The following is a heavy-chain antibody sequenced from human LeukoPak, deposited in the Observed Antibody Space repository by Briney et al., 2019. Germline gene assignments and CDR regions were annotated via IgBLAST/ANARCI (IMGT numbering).Heavy chain of an antibody. CDR2: IKQDGSEE. D-gene: IGHD6-13*01. V-gene: IGHV3-7*05. J-gene: IGHJ5*02. CDR1: GFTFRSYW. Sequence: GGSLRLSCVASGFTFRSYWMTWVRQAPGKGLEWVANIKQDGSEEYYVDSVKGRFTISRDNAKNSLYLQMNSLRAEDTAVYYCARAGNGWIAAAGTEWFDPWGQGTLVTVSS. CDR3: ARAGNGWIAAAGTEWFDP.